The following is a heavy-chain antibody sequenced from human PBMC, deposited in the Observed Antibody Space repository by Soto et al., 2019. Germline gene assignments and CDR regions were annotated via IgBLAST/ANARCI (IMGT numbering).Heavy chain of an antibody. CDR2: IHYSGST. V-gene: IGHV4-61*08. Sequence: SETLSLTCTVSGGSISSGDYYWSWIRQPPGKGLEWIGYIHYSGSTNYNPSLKSRVTMSVDTSKNQFSLKLNSVTAADTAVYNCARGRWFDPWGQGTLVTVSS. J-gene: IGHJ5*02. CDR1: GGSISSGDYY. CDR3: ARGRWFDP.